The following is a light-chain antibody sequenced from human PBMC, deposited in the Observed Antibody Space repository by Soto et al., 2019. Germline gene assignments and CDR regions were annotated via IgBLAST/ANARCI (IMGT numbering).Light chain of an antibody. CDR2: GAS. J-gene: IGKJ5*01. CDR1: QSFSSN. Sequence: EIVMTQSPATLSVSPGERATLSCRASQSFSSNLAWHQQKPGQTPRLLVYGASNRATGIPDRFSGSGSGTDFTLTISRLEPEEFAVYYCQQHGSSPITVGQGTRLEIK. V-gene: IGKV3-20*01. CDR3: QQHGSSPIT.